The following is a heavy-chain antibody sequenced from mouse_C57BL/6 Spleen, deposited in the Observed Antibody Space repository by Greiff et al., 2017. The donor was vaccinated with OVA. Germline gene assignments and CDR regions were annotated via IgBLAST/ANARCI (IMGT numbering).Heavy chain of an antibody. CDR1: GFSFNTYA. Sequence: EVKLMESGGGLVQPKGSLKLSCAASGFSFNTYAMNWVRQAPGKGLEWVARIRSKSNNYATYYADSVKDRFTISRDDSESMLYLQMNNLKTEDTAMYYCVRQGYGTLDDWGQGTTLTVSS. CDR3: VRQGYGTLDD. V-gene: IGHV10-1*01. CDR2: IRSKSNNYAT. J-gene: IGHJ2*01. D-gene: IGHD2-10*02.